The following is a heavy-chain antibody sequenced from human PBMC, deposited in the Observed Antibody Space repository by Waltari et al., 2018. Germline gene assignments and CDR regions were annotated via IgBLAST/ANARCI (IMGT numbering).Heavy chain of an antibody. J-gene: IGHJ4*02. CDR3: ARTFAYGSGTYNH. Sequence: QLQLQESGPGLVKPSATLSLTCTVSGGSISDGSFHWGGIRQSPGKGLEWFGSIYYSGNTYYNPSRRSRVSISVDTSTNQFSLKLSSVTAADTAVYYCARTFAYGSGTYNHWGQGSLVTVSS. CDR1: GGSISDGSFH. D-gene: IGHD3-10*01. CDR2: IYYSGNT. V-gene: IGHV4-39*01.